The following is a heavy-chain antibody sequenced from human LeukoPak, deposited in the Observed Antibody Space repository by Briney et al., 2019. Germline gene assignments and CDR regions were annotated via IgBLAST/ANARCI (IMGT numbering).Heavy chain of an antibody. D-gene: IGHD1-26*01. CDR1: GFTFCDYY. CDR2: ISSSGSTI. Sequence: GGTLSLSCAASGFTFCDYYMVWLGQAPGKGLVGCLYISSSGSTIYYADSVKSRFTISRDNAKDSLYLQMNSLRAEDTAVYYCARDKYYARASYGMDVWGQGTTVTVSS. CDR3: ARDKYYARASYGMDV. V-gene: IGHV3-11*01. J-gene: IGHJ6*02.